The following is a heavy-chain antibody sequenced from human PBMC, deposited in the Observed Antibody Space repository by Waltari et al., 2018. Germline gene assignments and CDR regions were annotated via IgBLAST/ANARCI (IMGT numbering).Heavy chain of an antibody. Sequence: QVQLVESGGGVVQPGRSLRISCAASGFTFSRSGMTGVRQAPGKGLEWVAVISYDGSNKYYADSVKGRFTISRDNSKNTLYLQMNSLRAEDTAVYYCAKISGEWENYWGQGTLVTVSS. V-gene: IGHV3-30*18. D-gene: IGHD1-26*01. CDR3: AKISGEWENY. CDR2: ISYDGSNK. CDR1: GFTFSRSG. J-gene: IGHJ4*02.